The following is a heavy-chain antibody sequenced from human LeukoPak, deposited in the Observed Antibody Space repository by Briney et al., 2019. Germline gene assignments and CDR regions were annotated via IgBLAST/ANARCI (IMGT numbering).Heavy chain of an antibody. J-gene: IGHJ4*02. CDR1: GGSISSSSYY. CDR3: ATLCSSTSCYTY. V-gene: IGHV4-39*01. Sequence: SETLSLTCTVSGGSISSSSYYWGWIRQPPGKGLEWIGSIYYSGSTYYNPSLKSRVTISVDTSKNQFSLKLSSVTAADTAVYYCATLCSSTSCYTYWGQGTLVTVSS. CDR2: IYYSGST. D-gene: IGHD2-2*02.